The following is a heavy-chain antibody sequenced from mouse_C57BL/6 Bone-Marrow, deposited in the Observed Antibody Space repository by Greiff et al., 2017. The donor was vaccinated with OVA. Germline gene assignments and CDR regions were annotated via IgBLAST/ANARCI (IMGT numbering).Heavy chain of an antibody. CDR2: ISYDGSN. D-gene: IGHD2-5*01. J-gene: IGHJ4*01. CDR3: ARNAYYSNYDYYAMDY. CDR1: GYSITSVYY. V-gene: IGHV3-6*01. Sequence: EVKLQESGPGLVKPSQSLSLTCSVTGYSITSVYYWNWIRQFPGNKLEWMGYISYDGSNNYNPSLKNRISITRDTSKNQFFLKLNSVTTEDTATYYCARNAYYSNYDYYAMDYWGQGTSVTVSS.